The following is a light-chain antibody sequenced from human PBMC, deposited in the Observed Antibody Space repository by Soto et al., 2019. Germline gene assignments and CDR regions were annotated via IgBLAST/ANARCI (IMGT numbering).Light chain of an antibody. CDR2: GVS. Sequence: EIVLTQSPGTLSLSPGERATLSCRASQIVSSYLAWYQQKPGQAPRLLIYGVSSRATGVPVSFSGSGSGTDFTLTISRLEPEDFAVYYCQQYVSAPITFGQGTRLEIK. CDR1: QIVSSY. J-gene: IGKJ5*01. CDR3: QQYVSAPIT. V-gene: IGKV3-20*01.